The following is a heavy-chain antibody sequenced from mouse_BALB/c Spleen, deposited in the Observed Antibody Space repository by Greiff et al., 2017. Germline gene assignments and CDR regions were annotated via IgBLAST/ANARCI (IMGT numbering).Heavy chain of an antibody. J-gene: IGHJ1*01. CDR1: GFTFSSFG. D-gene: IGHD1-1*01. CDR2: ISSGSSTI. V-gene: IGHV5-17*02. CDR3: ARSPLLRSTGWYFDV. Sequence: EVQLVESGGGLVQPGGSRKLSCAASGFTFSSFGMHWVRQAPEKGLEWVAYISSGSSTIYYADTVKGRFTISRDNPKNTLFLQMTSLRSEDTAMYYCARSPLLRSTGWYFDVWGAGTTVTVSS.